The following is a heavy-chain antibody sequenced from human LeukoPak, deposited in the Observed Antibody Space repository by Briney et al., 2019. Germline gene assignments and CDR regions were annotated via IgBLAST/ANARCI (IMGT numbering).Heavy chain of an antibody. CDR3: ARHGKYCSSTSCYNWFDP. J-gene: IGHJ5*02. Sequence: GESLKISCKGSGYSFTSYWIGWVRQMPGKGLEWMGIIYPGDSDTRYSPSFQGQVTISADKSISTAYLQWSSLKASDTAMYYCARHGKYCSSTSCYNWFDPWGQGTLSPSPQ. D-gene: IGHD2-2*01. CDR2: IYPGDSDT. V-gene: IGHV5-51*01. CDR1: GYSFTSYW.